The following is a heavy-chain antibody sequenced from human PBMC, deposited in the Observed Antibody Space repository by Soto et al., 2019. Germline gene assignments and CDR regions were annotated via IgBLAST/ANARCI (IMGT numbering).Heavy chain of an antibody. CDR1: GNSISSSSYY. V-gene: IGHV4-39*07. D-gene: IGHD2-15*01. Sequence: PSETLSLTCTVSGNSISSSSYYWGWIRQPPGKGLEWIGYIYYSGSTNYNPSLRSRVTISIDTSKNQFSLKLNSVTTADTAVYYCAIITAVAGYWGQGTLVTVSS. J-gene: IGHJ4*02. CDR3: AIITAVAGY. CDR2: IYYSGST.